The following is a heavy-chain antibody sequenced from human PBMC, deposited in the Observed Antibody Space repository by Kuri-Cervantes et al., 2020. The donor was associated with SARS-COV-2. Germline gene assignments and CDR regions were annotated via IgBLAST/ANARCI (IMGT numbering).Heavy chain of an antibody. CDR3: AKVKDILTGYRDAFDI. V-gene: IGHV3-23*01. J-gene: IGHJ3*02. CDR1: GFTFSSYA. D-gene: IGHD3-9*01. CDR2: ISGSGGST. Sequence: GESLKISCAASGFTFSSYAMSWVRQAPGKGLEWVSAISGSGGSTYYADSVKGRFTISRDNSKNTLYLQMNSLRAEDTAVYYCAKVKDILTGYRDAFDIWGQGTMVTVSS.